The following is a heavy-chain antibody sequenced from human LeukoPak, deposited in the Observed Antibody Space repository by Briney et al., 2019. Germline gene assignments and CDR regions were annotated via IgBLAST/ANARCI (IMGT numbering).Heavy chain of an antibody. CDR2: MNPNSGNT. CDR1: GYTFTSYD. J-gene: IGHJ4*02. D-gene: IGHD6-19*01. Sequence: ASVKVSCKASGYTFTSYDINWVRQATGQGLEWMGWMNPNSGNTGYAQKFQGRVTMTRNTSISTAYMELSSLRSEDTAVYYCARSSSGWYMFDYWGQGTLVTVSS. CDR3: ARSSSGWYMFDY. V-gene: IGHV1-8*01.